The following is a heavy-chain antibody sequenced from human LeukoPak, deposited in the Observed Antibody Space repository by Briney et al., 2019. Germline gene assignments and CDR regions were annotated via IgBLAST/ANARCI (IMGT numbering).Heavy chain of an antibody. V-gene: IGHV3-30-3*01. Sequence: GGSLRLSCAASGFTFSSNAMHWVRQAPGKGLEWVAVVTYDGSNKYYADSVKGRFTISRDNSKNTLYLQMNSLRAEDTAVYYCARGLLGTPTSYFDYWGQGTLVTVSS. D-gene: IGHD1-26*01. CDR2: VTYDGSNK. J-gene: IGHJ4*02. CDR1: GFTFSSNA. CDR3: ARGLLGTPTSYFDY.